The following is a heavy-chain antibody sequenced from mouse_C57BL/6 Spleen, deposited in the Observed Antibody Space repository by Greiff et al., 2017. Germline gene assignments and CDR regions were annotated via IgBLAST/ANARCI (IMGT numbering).Heavy chain of an antibody. CDR2: IDPSDSYT. Sequence: QVQLQQPGAELVRPGTSVKLSCKASGYTFTSYWMHWVKQRPGQGLEWIGVIDPSDSYTNYNQKFKGKATLTVDTSSSTAYMQLSSLTSEAAAVYYCARDPYFEVWGTGTTVTVSS. J-gene: IGHJ1*03. CDR1: GYTFTSYW. CDR3: ARDPYFEV. V-gene: IGHV1-59*01.